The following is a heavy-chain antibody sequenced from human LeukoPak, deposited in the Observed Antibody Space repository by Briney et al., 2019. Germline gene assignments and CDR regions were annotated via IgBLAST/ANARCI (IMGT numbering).Heavy chain of an antibody. CDR3: ARRPTATYYYDSKAFDI. CDR1: GYSISSGYY. V-gene: IGHV4-38-2*02. Sequence: SETLSLTCTVSGYSISSGYYWGWIRQPPGKGLEWIGSIYHSGSTYYNPSLKSRVTISVDTSKNQFSLKLSSVTAADTAVYYCARRPTATYYYDSKAFDIWGQGTMVTVSS. CDR2: IYHSGST. D-gene: IGHD3-22*01. J-gene: IGHJ3*02.